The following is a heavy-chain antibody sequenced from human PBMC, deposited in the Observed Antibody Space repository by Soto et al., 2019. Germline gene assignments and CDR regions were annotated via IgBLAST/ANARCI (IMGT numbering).Heavy chain of an antibody. CDR3: ARGPIVVVVAATGEFDY. J-gene: IGHJ4*02. Sequence: QVQLVQSGAEVKKPGASVKVSCKASGYTFTSYGISWVRQAPGQGLEWMGWISAYNGNTNYAQKLQGRVTMTTDTATSTAYMELRSLRSDDTAVYYCARGPIVVVVAATGEFDYWGQGTLVTVSS. CDR2: ISAYNGNT. D-gene: IGHD2-15*01. V-gene: IGHV1-18*01. CDR1: GYTFTSYG.